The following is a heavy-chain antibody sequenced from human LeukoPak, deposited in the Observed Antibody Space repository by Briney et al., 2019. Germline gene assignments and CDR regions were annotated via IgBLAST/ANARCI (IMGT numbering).Heavy chain of an antibody. CDR2: IIPILGIA. CDR1: GGTFSSYT. Sequence: GASVKVSCKASGGTFSSYTISWVRQAPGQGLEWMGWIIPILGIANYAQKFQGRVTITADKSTSTAYMELSSLRSEDTAVYYCARGYGYCSSTSCSRNWFDPWGQGTLVTVSS. J-gene: IGHJ5*02. V-gene: IGHV1-69*10. D-gene: IGHD2-2*03. CDR3: ARGYGYCSSTSCSRNWFDP.